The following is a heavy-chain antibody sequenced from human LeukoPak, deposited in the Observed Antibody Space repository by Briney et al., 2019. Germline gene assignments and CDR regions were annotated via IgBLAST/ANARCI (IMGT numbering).Heavy chain of an antibody. CDR3: ARSKRSMVRGVIITAPYYYYGMDV. CDR2: INHSGST. D-gene: IGHD3-10*01. CDR1: GGSFSGYY. Sequence: PSETLSLTCAVYGGSFSGYYWSWIRQPPGKGLEWLGEINHSGSTNYNPSLKSRVTISVDTSKNQFSLKLSSVTAADTAVYYCARSKRSMVRGVIITAPYYYYGMDVWGQGTTVTVSS. J-gene: IGHJ6*02. V-gene: IGHV4-34*01.